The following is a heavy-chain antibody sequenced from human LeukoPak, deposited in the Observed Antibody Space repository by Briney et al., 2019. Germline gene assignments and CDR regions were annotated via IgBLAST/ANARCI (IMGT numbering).Heavy chain of an antibody. CDR3: AKDLDCTTTSCYHPLFDY. J-gene: IGHJ4*02. CDR2: ISYDGSAK. Sequence: GGSLRLSCVASGFTFTTYGMHWVRQAPGKGLEWVAVISYDGSAKYYADSVKGRFTISRDNSKFTLYLQVNSLRAEDTAVYYCAKDLDCTTTSCYHPLFDYWGQGTLVTVSS. D-gene: IGHD2-2*01. CDR1: GFTFTTYG. V-gene: IGHV3-30*18.